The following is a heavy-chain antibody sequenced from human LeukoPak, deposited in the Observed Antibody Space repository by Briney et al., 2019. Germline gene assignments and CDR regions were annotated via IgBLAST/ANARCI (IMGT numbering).Heavy chain of an antibody. Sequence: GGFLRLSCAASGFTSSSYWMHWVRQAPGKGLVWVSVINNDGSGTNYADSVKGRSTISRDNAKNTLYLQMTSLGAEDTAVYYCVRGGFGHAMDVWGQGTTVTVSS. CDR3: VRGGFGHAMDV. CDR2: INNDGSGT. V-gene: IGHV3-74*01. J-gene: IGHJ6*02. D-gene: IGHD3-10*01. CDR1: GFTSSSYW.